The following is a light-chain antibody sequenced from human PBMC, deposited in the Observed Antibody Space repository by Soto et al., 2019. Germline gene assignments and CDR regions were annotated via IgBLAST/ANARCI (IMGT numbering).Light chain of an antibody. CDR2: PAS. J-gene: IGKJ5*01. Sequence: DIQLTQSPSFLSTSVGDRVTIACRVSQDIKSYLAWYQPTPGKAPKLLIYPASTLQSGVPSRFSGSGAGTEFTLTISSLQPEDFATDHCQQVNDSPITFGQGTRLEIK. CDR1: QDIKSY. V-gene: IGKV1-9*01. CDR3: QQVNDSPIT.